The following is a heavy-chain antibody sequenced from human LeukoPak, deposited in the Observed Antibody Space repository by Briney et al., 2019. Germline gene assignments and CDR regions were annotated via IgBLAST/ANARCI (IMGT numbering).Heavy chain of an antibody. Sequence: GASVPVSCKSSGYTFTSYGISWVRQAPGQGLEWMGLISAYNGTTNYAQKLHGRVTMTTDTSTRTAYMELRSLRSDDTAVYYCARITHYDIGHLDYWGQGTLVTVSS. CDR3: ARITHYDIGHLDY. CDR1: GYTFTSYG. J-gene: IGHJ4*02. D-gene: IGHD3-9*01. CDR2: ISAYNGTT. V-gene: IGHV1-18*01.